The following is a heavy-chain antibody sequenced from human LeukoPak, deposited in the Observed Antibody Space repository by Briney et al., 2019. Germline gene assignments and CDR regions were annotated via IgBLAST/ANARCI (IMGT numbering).Heavy chain of an antibody. CDR2: IYYSGST. V-gene: IGHV4-39*01. J-gene: IGHJ4*02. CDR3: ARQTAYYYGSGSYYNRPYFDY. CDR1: GGSISSSSYY. Sequence: SETLSLTCTVSGGSISSSSYYWGWIRQPPGKGLGWIGSIYYSGSTYYNPSLKSRVTISVDTSKNQFSLKLSSVTAADTAVYYCARQTAYYYGSGSYYNRPYFDYWGQGTLVTVSS. D-gene: IGHD3-10*01.